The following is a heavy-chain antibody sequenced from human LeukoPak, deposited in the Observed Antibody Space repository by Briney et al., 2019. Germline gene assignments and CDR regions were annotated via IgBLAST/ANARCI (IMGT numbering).Heavy chain of an antibody. CDR1: GYSFTDYY. V-gene: IGHV1-69-2*01. D-gene: IGHD2-21*01. CDR2: VDPEDGET. CDR3: ATGSIAIGAFDI. J-gene: IGHJ3*02. Sequence: ASVKVSCKVSGYSFTDYYMHWVQQPPGKGLEWMGLVDPEDGETIYAEKVQGRVTITADTSTDTAYMELSSRRSEDTAVYYCATGSIAIGAFDIWGQGTMVTVSS.